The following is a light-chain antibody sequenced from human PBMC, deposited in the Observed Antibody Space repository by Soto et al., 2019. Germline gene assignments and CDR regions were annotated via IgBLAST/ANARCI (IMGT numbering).Light chain of an antibody. CDR1: HNNNNH. Sequence: KVTQSPSSLYAFLEDRVIITCLSSHNNNNHLDWYQQKPGKAPKLLIFAASSWQSGVPSRFSGSRYGPDFTLTISSLQPEDFATYYCQQSYISPQTFGQGTKVDIK. CDR3: QQSYISPQT. CDR2: AAS. V-gene: IGKV1-39*01. J-gene: IGKJ1*01.